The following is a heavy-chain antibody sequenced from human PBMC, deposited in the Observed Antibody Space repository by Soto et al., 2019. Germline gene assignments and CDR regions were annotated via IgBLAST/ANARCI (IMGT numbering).Heavy chain of an antibody. CDR2: INADNGNT. D-gene: IGHD1-1*01. J-gene: IGHJ6*03. CDR1: GYTFTSYA. V-gene: IGHV1-3*01. CDR3: ARDRETRLESLYYYYYMDV. Sequence: ASVKVSCKASGYTFTSYAMHWVRQAPGQRLEWMGWINADNGNTKYSQKFQGRVTITRDTSASTAYMELSSLRSEDTAVYYCARDRETRLESLYYYYYMDVWGKGTTVTVSS.